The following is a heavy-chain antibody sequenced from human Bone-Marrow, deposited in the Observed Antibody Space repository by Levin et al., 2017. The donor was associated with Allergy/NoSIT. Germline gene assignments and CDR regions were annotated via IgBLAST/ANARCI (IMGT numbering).Heavy chain of an antibody. D-gene: IGHD5-18*01. V-gene: IGHV4-34*01. J-gene: IGHJ1*01. CDR3: ARPHQLPPRIVGPDTAMVRAEYFQH. Sequence: SETLSLTCAVYGGSFSGYYWSWIRQPPGKGLEWIGEINHSGSTNYNPSLKSRVTISVDTSKNQFSLKLSSVTAADTAVYYCARPHQLPPRIVGPDTAMVRAEYFQHWGQGTLVTVSS. CDR2: INHSGST. CDR1: GGSFSGYY.